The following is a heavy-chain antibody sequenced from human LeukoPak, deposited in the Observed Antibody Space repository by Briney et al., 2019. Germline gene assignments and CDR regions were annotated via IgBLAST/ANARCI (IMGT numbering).Heavy chain of an antibody. V-gene: IGHV4-59*12. D-gene: IGHD3-22*01. Sequence: SETLSLTCTVSGGSISSYYWSWIRQPPGKGLEWIGYIYYSGSTNYNPSLKSRVTISVDTSKNQFSLKLSPVTAADTAVYYCARGVGTMILGSTYYFDYWGQGTLVTVSS. J-gene: IGHJ4*02. CDR2: IYYSGST. CDR1: GGSISSYY. CDR3: ARGVGTMILGSTYYFDY.